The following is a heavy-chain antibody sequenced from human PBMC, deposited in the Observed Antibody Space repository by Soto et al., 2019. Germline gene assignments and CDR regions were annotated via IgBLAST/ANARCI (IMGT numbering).Heavy chain of an antibody. CDR3: ARDFSYGVKVIPDGFGI. J-gene: IGHJ3*02. D-gene: IGHD3-10*01. Sequence: SETLALTCAVYGYSISSGYYWGWSRQPPGXGLEWIGSIYHSGSTYYNPSLKSRVTISVDTSKNQFSLKLSSVTAADTAVYYCARDFSYGVKVIPDGFGICRQVTMVT. CDR2: IYHSGST. V-gene: IGHV4-38-2*02. CDR1: GYSISSGYY.